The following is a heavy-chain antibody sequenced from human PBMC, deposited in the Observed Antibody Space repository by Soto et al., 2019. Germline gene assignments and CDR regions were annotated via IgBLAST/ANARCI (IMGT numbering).Heavy chain of an antibody. CDR3: ATRAYYYDSSGYFDY. V-gene: IGHV3-33*01. J-gene: IGHJ4*02. CDR1: GFTFSSYG. Sequence: QPGGSLRLSYAASGFTFSSYGMHWVRQAPGKGLEWVAVIWYDGSNKYYADSVKGRFTISRDNSKNTLYLQMNSLRAEDTAVYYCATRAYYYDSSGYFDYWGQGTLVTVSS. CDR2: IWYDGSNK. D-gene: IGHD3-22*01.